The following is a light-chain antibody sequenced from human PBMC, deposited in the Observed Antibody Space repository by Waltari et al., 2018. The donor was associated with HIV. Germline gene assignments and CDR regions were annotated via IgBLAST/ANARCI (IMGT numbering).Light chain of an antibody. J-gene: IGKJ2*01. CDR1: QSISTW. V-gene: IGKV1-5*03. Sequence: DIQMTQSPSTLSASVGDRVPITCRASQSISTWLAWYQQKPGKAPKLLIYKASSLEAGVPSRFSGSGSGTEFTLTISSLQPDDVATYYCQQHNTYARTFGQGTKLEIK. CDR2: KAS. CDR3: QQHNTYART.